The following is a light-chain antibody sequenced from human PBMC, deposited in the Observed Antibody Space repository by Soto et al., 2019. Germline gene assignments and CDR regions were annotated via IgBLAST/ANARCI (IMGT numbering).Light chain of an antibody. CDR2: MNT. CDR3: QIWDSSTSVV. CDR1: NIGSKN. V-gene: IGLV3-9*01. J-gene: IGLJ2*01. Sequence: SYELTQPLSVSVALGQTASITCGGNNIGSKNLHWYQQKPGQAPLLVIYMNTNRPSGIPERFSGSKSGNTATLTISRAQAGDEADYYCQIWDSSTSVVFGGGTKVPVL.